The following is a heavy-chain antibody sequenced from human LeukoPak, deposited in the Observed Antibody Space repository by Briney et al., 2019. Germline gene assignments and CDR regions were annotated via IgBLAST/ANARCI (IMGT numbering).Heavy chain of an antibody. Sequence: GAAVKVSCKASGYTFASYYMHWVRQAPGQGLEWMGIINPSGGSTSYAQKFQGRVTMTRDTSTSTVYMELSSLRSEDTAVYYCARDRYGDYDFDYWGQGALVTVSS. V-gene: IGHV1-46*01. CDR1: GYTFASYY. CDR2: INPSGGST. D-gene: IGHD4-17*01. CDR3: ARDRYGDYDFDY. J-gene: IGHJ4*02.